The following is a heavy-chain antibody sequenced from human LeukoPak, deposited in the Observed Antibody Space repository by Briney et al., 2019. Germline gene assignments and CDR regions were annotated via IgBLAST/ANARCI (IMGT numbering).Heavy chain of an antibody. CDR3: ARVSFESNSGYHTAYYYYYYMDV. CDR2: ISSSGTTI. Sequence: PGGSLRLSCAASGFTFSDYYMSWIRQAPGKGLEWLSYISSSGTTIYYADSVKGRFTISRDNAKNSLYLQMNSLRAEDTAVYYCARVSFESNSGYHTAYYYYYYMDVWGKGTTVTVSS. V-gene: IGHV3-11*04. J-gene: IGHJ6*03. D-gene: IGHD3-3*01. CDR1: GFTFSDYY.